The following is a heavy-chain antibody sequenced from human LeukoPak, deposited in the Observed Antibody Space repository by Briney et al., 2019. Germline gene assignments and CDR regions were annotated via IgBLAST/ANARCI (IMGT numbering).Heavy chain of an antibody. D-gene: IGHD3-16*01. CDR2: IYYSGST. J-gene: IGHJ3*02. CDR3: ARSYDYVWGAIPRAFDI. CDR1: GGSISSYY. V-gene: IGHV4-59*01. Sequence: SETLSLTCTVSGGSISSYYWSRIRQPPGKGLEWIGYIYYSGSTNYNPSLKSRVTISVDTSKNQFSLKLSSVTAADTAVYYCARSYDYVWGAIPRAFDIWGQGTMVTVTS.